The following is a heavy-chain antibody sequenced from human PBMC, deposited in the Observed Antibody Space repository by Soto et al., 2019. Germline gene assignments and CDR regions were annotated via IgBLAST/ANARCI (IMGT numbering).Heavy chain of an antibody. V-gene: IGHV3-23*01. CDR1: GFTFSSYA. CDR2: ISGSGGST. Sequence: GGSLRLSCAASGFTFSSYAMSWVRQAPGKGLEWVSAISGSGGSTYYADSVKGRFTISRDNSKNTLYLQMNSLRAEDTAVYYCAKSRIVVVPTPILAQHWGQGTLVTVSS. J-gene: IGHJ1*01. D-gene: IGHD2-2*01. CDR3: AKSRIVVVPTPILAQH.